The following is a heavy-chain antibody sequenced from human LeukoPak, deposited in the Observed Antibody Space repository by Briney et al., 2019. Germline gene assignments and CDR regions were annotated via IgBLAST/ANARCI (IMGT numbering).Heavy chain of an antibody. CDR1: GYTFTGYY. Sequence: ASVKVSCKASGYTFTGYYMHCVRQAPGQGLEWMGWINPNSGGTNYAQKFQGRVTMSRDTSISTAYMELSRLRPDDTAVYYCARDARSGYSYGPKVDYWGQGTLVTVSS. CDR2: INPNSGGT. V-gene: IGHV1-2*02. J-gene: IGHJ4*02. CDR3: ARDARSGYSYGPKVDY. D-gene: IGHD5-18*01.